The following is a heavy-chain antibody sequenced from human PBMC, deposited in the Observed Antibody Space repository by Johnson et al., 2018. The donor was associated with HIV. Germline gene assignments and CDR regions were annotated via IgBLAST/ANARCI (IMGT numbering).Heavy chain of an antibody. CDR3: AKDTEIAARYDAFDI. V-gene: IGHV3-33*06. J-gene: IGHJ3*02. Sequence: QVQLVESGGGVVQPGRSLRLSCAASGFTFSNYGMHWVRQAPGKGLEWVAVIWYDGSNKYYEDSVKGRFTISRDNSKNTLYLQMNSRRAEGTAVYYCAKDTEIAARYDAFDIWGLGTMVTVSS. CDR1: GFTFSNYG. CDR2: IWYDGSNK. D-gene: IGHD6-6*01.